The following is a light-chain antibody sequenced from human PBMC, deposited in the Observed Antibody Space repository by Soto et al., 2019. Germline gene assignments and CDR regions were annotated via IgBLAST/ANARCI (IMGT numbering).Light chain of an antibody. CDR1: SSDVDSYNY. V-gene: IGLV2-8*01. CDR2: EVT. Sequence: QSALTQPPSASGSPGQSVTISCTGTSSDVDSYNYVSWYQQHPGKAPKLIIYEVTKRPSGVPDRFSGSKSGNTASLTVSGLQAEDEADYYCASYAGRSNLVVGGGTKLTVL. CDR3: ASYAGRSNLV. J-gene: IGLJ2*01.